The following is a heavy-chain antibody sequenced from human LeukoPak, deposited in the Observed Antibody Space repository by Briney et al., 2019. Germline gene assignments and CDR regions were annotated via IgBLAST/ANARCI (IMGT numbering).Heavy chain of an antibody. D-gene: IGHD5-24*01. CDR2: IWFDGSNK. CDR3: ARGAGYNYPYYFDY. J-gene: IGHJ4*02. CDR1: GFIFSNDA. V-gene: IGHV3-33*01. Sequence: PGGSLRLSCAASGFIFSNDAMHWVRQAPGKGLEWVAFIWFDGSNKHYADSVKGRFTISRDNSKNTLYLQMNSLRAEDTAVYYCARGAGYNYPYYFDYWGQGTLVTVSS.